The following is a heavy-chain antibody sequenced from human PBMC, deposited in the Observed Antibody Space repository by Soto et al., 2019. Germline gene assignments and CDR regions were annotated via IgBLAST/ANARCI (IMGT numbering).Heavy chain of an antibody. CDR3: ARDSITYDAFDI. V-gene: IGHV1-2*02. J-gene: IGHJ3*02. D-gene: IGHD5-12*01. CDR1: GYTFTGYY. CDR2: INPNSGGT. Sequence: ASVKVSCKASGYTFTGYYMHWVRQAPGQGLGWMGWINPNSGGTNYVQKFQGRVTMTRDTSISTAYMELSRLRSDDTAVYYCARDSITYDAFDIWGQGTMVTVSS.